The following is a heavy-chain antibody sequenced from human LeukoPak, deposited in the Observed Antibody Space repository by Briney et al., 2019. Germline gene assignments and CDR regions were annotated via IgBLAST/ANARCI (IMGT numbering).Heavy chain of an antibody. CDR2: ISNSSSTI. Sequence: GGSLRLSCAASGFTFSSYSMNCVRQAPGKGLEWVSYISNSSSTIYYADSVKGRFTISRDNANNTLYLQMNSLRAEDTAVYYCARVLDSNYGYYYYMDVWGKGTTVTVSS. J-gene: IGHJ6*03. V-gene: IGHV3-48*01. CDR3: ARVLDSNYGYYYYMDV. D-gene: IGHD4-11*01. CDR1: GFTFSSYS.